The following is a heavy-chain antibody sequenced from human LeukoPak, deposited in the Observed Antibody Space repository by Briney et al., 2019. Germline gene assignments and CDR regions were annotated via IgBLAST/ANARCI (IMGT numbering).Heavy chain of an antibody. J-gene: IGHJ4*02. CDR2: ISERGSPM. CDR3: AKDWDNISDCLYLSIDY. CDR1: GFTFSGYS. V-gene: IGHV3-48*01. D-gene: IGHD2-21*01. Sequence: GGSLRLSCAASGFTFSGYSMNWARQARGEGREWGSYISERGSPMYYADSVKGRFTISRVKAKNSLYLQMDSLRADDTAVYYCAKDWDNISDCLYLSIDYWGEGTLVTIPS.